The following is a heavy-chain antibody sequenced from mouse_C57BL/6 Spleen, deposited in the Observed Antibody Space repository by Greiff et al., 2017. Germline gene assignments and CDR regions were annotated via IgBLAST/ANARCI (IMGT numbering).Heavy chain of an antibody. CDR1: GYSITSGYY. V-gene: IGHV3-6*01. J-gene: IGHJ4*01. CDR3: AREDYGSSSYAMDY. D-gene: IGHD1-1*01. Sequence: EVKLQESGPGLVKPSQSLSLTCSVTGYSITSGYYWNWIRQFPGNKLEWMGYISYDGSHNYNPSLKNRISITRDTSKNQFFLKLNSVTTEDTATYYCAREDYGSSSYAMDYWGQGTSVTVSS. CDR2: ISYDGSH.